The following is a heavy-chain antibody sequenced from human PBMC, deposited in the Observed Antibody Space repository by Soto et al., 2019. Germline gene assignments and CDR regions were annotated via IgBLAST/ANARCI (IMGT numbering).Heavy chain of an antibody. V-gene: IGHV4-59*01. CDR2: IYSSGST. CDR3: ARRVKYGSGGRPAHYFDY. J-gene: IGHJ4*02. Sequence: PSETLSLTCTVSGGSISSYYWSWIRQPPGEGLEWIGHIYSSGSTNYNPSLKSRVTISVDTSKNQFSLKLRSVTAADTAVYYCARRVKYGSGGRPAHYFDYWGQGTLVTVSS. CDR1: GGSISSYY. D-gene: IGHD3-10*01.